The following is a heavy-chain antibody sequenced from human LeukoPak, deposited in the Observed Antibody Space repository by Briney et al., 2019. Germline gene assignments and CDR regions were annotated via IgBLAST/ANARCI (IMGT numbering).Heavy chain of an antibody. CDR3: ARSSRHYYDSSGYFSYYYYYMDV. D-gene: IGHD3-22*01. CDR2: INHSGST. CDR1: GGSFSGYY. Sequence: SETLSLTCAVYGGSFSGYYWSWIRQPPGKGLEWIGEINHSGSTNYNPSLKSRVTISVDTSKNQFSLKLSSVTAADTAVYYCARSSRHYYDSSGYFSYYYYYMDVWGKGTTVTVSS. V-gene: IGHV4-34*01. J-gene: IGHJ6*03.